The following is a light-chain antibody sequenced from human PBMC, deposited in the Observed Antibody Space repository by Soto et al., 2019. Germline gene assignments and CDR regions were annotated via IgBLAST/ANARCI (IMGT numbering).Light chain of an antibody. J-gene: IGLJ3*02. CDR3: VLWHGSAWV. V-gene: IGLV5-45*01. CDR1: SGVTVCVYR. CDR2: YKSDSDK. Sequence: QAVVTQPASLSAAPGASVSLTCTLRSGVTVCVYRISWYQQKPGSPPQYLLTYKSDSDKQQGPGVPSRFSGSKDASANAGILLISGLQSEDEADYYCVLWHGSAWVFGGGTKVTVL.